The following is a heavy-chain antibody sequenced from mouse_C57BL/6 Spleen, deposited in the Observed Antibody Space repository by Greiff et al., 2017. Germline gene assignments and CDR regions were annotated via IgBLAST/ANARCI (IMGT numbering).Heavy chain of an antibody. D-gene: IGHD1-1*01. V-gene: IGHV1-55*01. J-gene: IGHJ2*01. Sequence: QVQLQQPGAELVKPGASVKMSCKASGYTFTSYWMPWVKQRPGQGLEWIGDIYPGSGSTNYNEKFKSKATLTVDTSSSTAYMQLSSLTSEDSAVYYCARWGHYYGSSYYFDDWGQGTTLTVSS. CDR1: GYTFTSYW. CDR3: ARWGHYYGSSYYFDD. CDR2: IYPGSGST.